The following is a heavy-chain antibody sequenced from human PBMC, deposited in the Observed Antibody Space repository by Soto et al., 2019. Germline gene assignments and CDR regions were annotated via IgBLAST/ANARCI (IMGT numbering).Heavy chain of an antibody. D-gene: IGHD1-26*01. CDR1: GGAFNNYI. Sequence: QVQLVQSGAEVKKPGSSVKVSCKASGGAFNNYIFDWVRQAPGQGLEWMGGIIPMFGTPKYAQTFQDRITISADVSTGTAYMELTSLRFDDTAICYCARGRDQPPVGLYFDSWGEGTRVTVSS. CDR2: IIPMFGTP. J-gene: IGHJ4*02. CDR3: ARGRDQPPVGLYFDS. V-gene: IGHV1-69*01.